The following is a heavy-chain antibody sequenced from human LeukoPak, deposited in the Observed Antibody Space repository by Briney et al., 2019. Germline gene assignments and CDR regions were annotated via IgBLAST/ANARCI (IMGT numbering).Heavy chain of an antibody. D-gene: IGHD3-16*01. J-gene: IGHJ4*02. Sequence: GGSLRLSCIASGFTFSSYSMNWVRQAPGKGLEWVSYISSSSGTIYYADSVKGRFTISRDNAKNSLYLQMNSLRAGDTAAYYCARDPSGGTRHDFWGQGTLVTVSS. CDR3: ARDPSGGTRHDF. V-gene: IGHV3-48*01. CDR1: GFTFSSYS. CDR2: ISSSSGTI.